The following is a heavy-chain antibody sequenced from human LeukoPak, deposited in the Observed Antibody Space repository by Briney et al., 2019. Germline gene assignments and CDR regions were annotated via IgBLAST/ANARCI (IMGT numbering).Heavy chain of an antibody. CDR1: GYTFTSYG. J-gene: IGHJ4*02. CDR2: INAYKGNT. CDR3: ARRYCSSTSCYYFDH. V-gene: IGHV1-18*01. D-gene: IGHD2-2*01. Sequence: ASVKVSCKASGYTFTSYGISWVRQAPGQGLEWMGWINAYKGNTNYAQKLQGRVTMTTDTSTTTAYMELSRLKSDDTAVYYCARRYCSSTSCYYFDHWGQGTLVTVSS.